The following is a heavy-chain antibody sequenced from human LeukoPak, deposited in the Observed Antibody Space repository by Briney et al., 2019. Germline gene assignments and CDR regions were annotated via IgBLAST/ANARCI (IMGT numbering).Heavy chain of an antibody. Sequence: PGESLKISCKGSGYSFTSYWIGWVRQMPGKGLEWMGIIYPGDSDTRYSPSFQGQVTISADKSISTAYLQWSSLKASDTAMYYCARRITMVRGGRGWFDPWGQGTLVTVSS. V-gene: IGHV5-51*01. CDR2: IYPGDSDT. CDR1: GYSFTSYW. J-gene: IGHJ5*02. CDR3: ARRITMVRGGRGWFDP. D-gene: IGHD3-10*01.